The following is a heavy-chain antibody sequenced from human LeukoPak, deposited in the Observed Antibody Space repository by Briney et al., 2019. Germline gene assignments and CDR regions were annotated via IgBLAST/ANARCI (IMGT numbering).Heavy chain of an antibody. CDR3: ARGDDSGYYDSFDY. D-gene: IGHD3-22*01. CDR1: GFTVDSNY. Sequence: PGGSLRLSCAASGFTVDSNYLSWVRQAPGKGLEWVSTIYTGGNTYYAASVKGRFTISRDFSKNTVFLHMNSLRAEDTAMYYCARGDDSGYYDSFDYWGQGALVTVSS. CDR2: IYTGGNT. J-gene: IGHJ4*02. V-gene: IGHV3-53*01.